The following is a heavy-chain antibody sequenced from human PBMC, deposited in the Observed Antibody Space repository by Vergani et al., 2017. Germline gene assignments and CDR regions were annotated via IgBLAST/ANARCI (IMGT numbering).Heavy chain of an antibody. D-gene: IGHD1-26*01. CDR3: AREGLVGASRWFDP. V-gene: IGHV4-61*01. Sequence: QVQLQESDPGLVKPSETLSLTCTVSGGSVSSGSYYWSWIRQPPGKGLEWIGYIYYSGSTNYNPSLKSRVTISVDTSKNQFSLKLSSVTAADTAVYYCAREGLVGASRWFDPWGQGTLVTVAS. CDR2: IYYSGST. CDR1: GGSVSSGSYY. J-gene: IGHJ5*02.